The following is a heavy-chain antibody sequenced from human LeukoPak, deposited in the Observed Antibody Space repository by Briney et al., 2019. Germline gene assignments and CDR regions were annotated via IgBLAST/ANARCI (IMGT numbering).Heavy chain of an antibody. CDR1: GGSISGYY. CDR3: ARFITGTTTAFDI. CDR2: VYTSGST. D-gene: IGHD1-7*01. Sequence: PSETLSLTCTVSGGSISGYYWSWIRQPAGKGLECIGRVYTSGSTHFNPSLKSRVTMSVDTSKNQFSLKLSSVTAADTAVYYCARFITGTTTAFDIWGQRTMVTVSS. J-gene: IGHJ3*02. V-gene: IGHV4-4*07.